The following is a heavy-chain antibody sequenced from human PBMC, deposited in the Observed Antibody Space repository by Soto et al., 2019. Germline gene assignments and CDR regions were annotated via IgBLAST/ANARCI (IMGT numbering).Heavy chain of an antibody. V-gene: IGHV3-33*01. CDR2: IWHDGSKQ. D-gene: IGHD5-18*01. J-gene: IGHJ6*02. CDR1: GFTFSTYG. CDR3: ARDLDTTMGYYYYYGMDV. Sequence: QVQVVESGGGVVQPGRSLRLSCAASGFTFSTYGMHWVRQAPGKRLEWVALIWHDGSKQSYADSVRGRFTISRDNSKNTHYLQMNSLRAEDTAVYYCARDLDTTMGYYYYYGMDVWGQGTTVTVSS.